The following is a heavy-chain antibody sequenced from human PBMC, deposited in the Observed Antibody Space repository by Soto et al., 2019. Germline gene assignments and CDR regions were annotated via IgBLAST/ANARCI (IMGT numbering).Heavy chain of an antibody. CDR3: ARDSSSYYPDY. V-gene: IGHV3-48*01. J-gene: IGHJ4*02. Sequence: VQLVESGGGLVQPGGSLRLSCSASGFTFSDYYMSWVRQAPGKGLEWVSSISTTTSAMFYADSVRGRFTISRDNARKSLFLQMYRLRGADTAVYYCARDSSSYYPDYWGQGALVTVSS. CDR2: ISTTTSAM. D-gene: IGHD3-22*01. CDR1: GFTFSDYY.